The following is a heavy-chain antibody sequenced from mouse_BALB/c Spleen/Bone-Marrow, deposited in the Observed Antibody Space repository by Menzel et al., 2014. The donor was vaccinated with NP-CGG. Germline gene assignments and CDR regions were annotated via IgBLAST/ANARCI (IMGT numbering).Heavy chain of an antibody. J-gene: IGHJ4*01. Sequence: VMLVESGPGLVAPSQSLSITCTVSGFSLTNYGVHWVRQPPGKGLEWLGVIWAGGSTNYNSALMSRLSISEDNSKSQVFLKMISLQTDDTAMYYCARVTSSAVGAMDYWGQGTSVTVSS. CDR1: GFSLTNYG. D-gene: IGHD3-2*02. CDR2: IWAGGST. CDR3: ARVTSSAVGAMDY. V-gene: IGHV2-9*02.